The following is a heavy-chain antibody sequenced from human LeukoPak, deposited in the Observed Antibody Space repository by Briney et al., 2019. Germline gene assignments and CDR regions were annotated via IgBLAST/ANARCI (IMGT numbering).Heavy chain of an antibody. CDR2: IYPDGSDP. V-gene: IGHV5-51*01. CDR1: GYSYASYS. CDR3: ARHMIGSVIPIDD. Sequence: GESLKISCKGSGYSYASYSIGWVRQMPGKGLEWIGIIYPDGSDPRYSPSFQGQVTISADKSISTAYLQWSSLKASDTAMYYCARHMIGSVIPIDDWGQGTLVTVSS. D-gene: IGHD3-22*01. J-gene: IGHJ4*02.